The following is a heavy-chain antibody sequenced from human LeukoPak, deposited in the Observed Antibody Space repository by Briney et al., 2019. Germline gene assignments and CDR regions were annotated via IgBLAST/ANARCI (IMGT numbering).Heavy chain of an antibody. CDR1: GYTFTGYY. Sequence: ASVKVSCKASGYTFTGYYMHWVRQAPGQGLEWMGWINPNSGGTNYAQKFQGRVTMTRDTSISTAYMELSRLRSDDTAVYYCARATPVLRFLEWPKKYYFDYWGQGTLVTVSS. V-gene: IGHV1-2*02. CDR2: INPNSGGT. CDR3: ARATPVLRFLEWPKKYYFDY. D-gene: IGHD3-3*01. J-gene: IGHJ4*02.